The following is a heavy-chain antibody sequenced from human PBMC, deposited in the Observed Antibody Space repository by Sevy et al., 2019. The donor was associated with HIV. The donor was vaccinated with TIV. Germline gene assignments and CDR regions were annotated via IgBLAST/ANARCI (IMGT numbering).Heavy chain of an antibody. D-gene: IGHD1-26*01. CDR2: ISAYNGKT. J-gene: IGHJ3*02. CDR3: ASPVVWEQNKRRGGHAAFDI. CDR1: GYTFTSYG. Sequence: ASVKVSCKASGYTFTSYGISWVRQAPGQGLEWMGWISAYNGKTNYAQKLQGRVTMTTDTSTSTAYMELRSLRSDDTAVYYCASPVVWEQNKRRGGHAAFDIWGQGTMVTVSS. V-gene: IGHV1-18*04.